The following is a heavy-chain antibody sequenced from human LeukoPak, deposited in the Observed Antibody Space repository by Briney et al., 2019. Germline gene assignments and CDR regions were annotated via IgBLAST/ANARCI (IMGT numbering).Heavy chain of an antibody. J-gene: IGHJ3*02. D-gene: IGHD4-17*01. CDR1: GFTFSTFA. Sequence: GGSLRLSCAASGFTFSTFAMSWVRQAPGKGLEWVSGIIENGYDKYYADSVKGRFAISRDNSKNTLYLQMNSLRAEDTAVYYCAKPGGGTTVTTSGSRGPFDIGGQGTVVPSLQ. V-gene: IGHV3-23*01. CDR3: AKPGGGTTVTTSGSRGPFDI. CDR2: IIENGYDK.